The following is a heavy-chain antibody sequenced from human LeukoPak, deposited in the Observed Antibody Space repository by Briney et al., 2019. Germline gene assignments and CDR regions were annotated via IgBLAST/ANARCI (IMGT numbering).Heavy chain of an antibody. CDR3: ARAYSPPQWSPFDY. D-gene: IGHD6-13*01. V-gene: IGHV4-39*07. J-gene: IGHJ4*02. CDR2: IYYTGTT. CDR1: GNSIGTTYY. Sequence: SETLSLTCSVSGNSIGTTYYWGVIRQPPGKGLEWIAAIYYTGTTYYKPSLKSRVTISLDTSKNQFSLKLSSVTAADTAVYYCARAYSPPQWSPFDYWGQGTLVTVSS.